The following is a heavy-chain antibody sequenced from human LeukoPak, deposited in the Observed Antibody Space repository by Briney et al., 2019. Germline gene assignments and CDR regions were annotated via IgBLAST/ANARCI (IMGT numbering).Heavy chain of an antibody. V-gene: IGHV5-51*01. CDR3: ARHSGSFVPDY. D-gene: IGHD1-26*01. CDR2: IYTVDSAT. J-gene: IGHJ4*02. CDR1: GYSFTSSW. Sequence: GESLKTSCKASGYSFTSSWIGWVRRIPGKGLRWMGIIYTVDSATTYRPSLQGQVTISADHSISTAYLQWSSLKASDTAMYYFARHSGSFVPDYWGQGALVTVSP.